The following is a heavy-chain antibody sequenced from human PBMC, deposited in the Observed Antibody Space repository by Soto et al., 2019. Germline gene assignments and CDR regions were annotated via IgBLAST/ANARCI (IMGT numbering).Heavy chain of an antibody. J-gene: IGHJ6*02. CDR1: GGSFSGYY. Sequence: SETLSLTCAVYGGSFSGYYWSWIRQPPGKGLEWIGEINHSGSTNYNPSLKSRVTISVDTSKNQFSLKLSSVTAADTAVYYCARGIADIVVVPAAIDGMDVWGQGTTVTVSS. CDR3: ARGIADIVVVPAAIDGMDV. V-gene: IGHV4-34*01. D-gene: IGHD2-2*01. CDR2: INHSGST.